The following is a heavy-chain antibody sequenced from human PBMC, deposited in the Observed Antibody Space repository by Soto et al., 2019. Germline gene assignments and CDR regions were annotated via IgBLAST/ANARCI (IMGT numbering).Heavy chain of an antibody. V-gene: IGHV4-4*02. D-gene: IGHD3-16*01. Sequence: SDTLSLTCSFSVFSIISINCCICVRHPPGKCLECIMEIYHSLSTNYNPSLKSRVTISVDKSKNQFSLKLSSVTASDTAVYYCARRGLGRIMITFGGVIETIGDFDIWGKGKMVNVSS. CDR2: IYHSLST. CDR3: ARRGLGRIMITFGGVIETIGDFDI. CDR1: VFSIISINC. J-gene: IGHJ3*02.